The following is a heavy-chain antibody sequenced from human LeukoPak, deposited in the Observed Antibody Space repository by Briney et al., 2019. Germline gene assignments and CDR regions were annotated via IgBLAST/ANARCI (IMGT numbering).Heavy chain of an antibody. V-gene: IGHV4-59*11. CDR2: IYYSGSP. Sequence: SETLSLTCSVPGGSISSHYWSWIRQPPGKGLERNGYIYYSGSPNYNPSLKSRVTISVDTSKNQFSLKLSSVTAADTAVYYCARDVLRYYDSSGYPVNWFDPWGQGTLVTVSS. J-gene: IGHJ5*02. CDR3: ARDVLRYYDSSGYPVNWFDP. D-gene: IGHD3-22*01. CDR1: GGSISSHY.